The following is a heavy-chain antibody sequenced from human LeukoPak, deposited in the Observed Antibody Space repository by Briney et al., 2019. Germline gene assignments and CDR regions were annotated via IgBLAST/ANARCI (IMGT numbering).Heavy chain of an antibody. J-gene: IGHJ4*02. D-gene: IGHD6-13*01. CDR1: GGSIRSSYYY. CDR3: ARHGLILAATGHFDC. Sequence: PSETLSLTCTVSGGSIRSSYYYWGWIRQPPGKGLEWIGSIYDSGSTYYNPSLKSRVTISVDTSKNQFSLKLNSVTAADTAVYYCARHGLILAATGHFDCWGQGTLVTVSS. V-gene: IGHV4-39*01. CDR2: IYDSGST.